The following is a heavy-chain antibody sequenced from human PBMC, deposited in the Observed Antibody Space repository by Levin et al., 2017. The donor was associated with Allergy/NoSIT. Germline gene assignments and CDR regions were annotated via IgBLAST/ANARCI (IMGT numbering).Heavy chain of an antibody. J-gene: IGHJ1*01. D-gene: IGHD5-12*01. CDR2: INHSGST. CDR1: GGSFSGYY. Sequence: SETLSLTCAVYGGSFSGYYWSWIRQPPGKGLEWIGEINHSGSTNYNPSLKSRVTISVDTSKNQFSLKLSSVTAADTAVYYCAVVPRYEYSGYDLPAPWGQGTLVTVSS. CDR3: AVVPRYEYSGYDLPAP. V-gene: IGHV4-34*01.